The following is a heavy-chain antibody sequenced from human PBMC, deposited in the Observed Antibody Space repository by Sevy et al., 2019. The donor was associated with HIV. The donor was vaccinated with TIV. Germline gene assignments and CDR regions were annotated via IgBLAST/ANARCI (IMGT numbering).Heavy chain of an antibody. J-gene: IGHJ4*02. V-gene: IGHV3-30*04. CDR3: ARDRLLSLLDF. D-gene: IGHD2-21*01. CDR2: ILHDGSNE. Sequence: GGSLRLSCAASRFNFSNYAMHWVRQAPGKGLEWVALILHDGSNEHYADSVKGRFTISRDNSQNTVYLQMNSLRPEDTAVYYCARDRLLSLLDFWSQGTLVTVSS. CDR1: RFNFSNYA.